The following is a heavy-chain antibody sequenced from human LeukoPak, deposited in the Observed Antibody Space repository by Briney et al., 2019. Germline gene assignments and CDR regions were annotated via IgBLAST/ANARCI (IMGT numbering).Heavy chain of an antibody. V-gene: IGHV3-23*01. CDR2: ISVIGDNT. CDR1: GFTLSRYA. CDR3: ARGGGMDV. J-gene: IGHJ6*02. Sequence: RGSLTLSCLASGFTLSRYAMSWVRQRPGRGREWVSSISVIGDNTYYADSVKDRFTVSRDNSKNTLYLQMNSLRAEDTALYYCARGGGMDVWGQGTTVAVSS.